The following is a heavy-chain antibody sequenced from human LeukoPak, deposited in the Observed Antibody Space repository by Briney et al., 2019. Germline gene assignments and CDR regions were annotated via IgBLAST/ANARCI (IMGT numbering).Heavy chain of an antibody. CDR3: ARGDCSSTTCPFDY. D-gene: IGHD2-2*01. CDR2: IYYSGRI. V-gene: IGHV4-59*08. J-gene: IGHJ4*02. CDR1: GGSFSSHY. Sequence: SETLSLTCTVSGGSFSSHYWSWIRQPPGKGLEWIGYIYYSGRINYNPSLKSRVTISVDTSKNQVSLKVTSVTAADTAVYYCARGDCSSTTCPFDYWGQGTLVTVSS.